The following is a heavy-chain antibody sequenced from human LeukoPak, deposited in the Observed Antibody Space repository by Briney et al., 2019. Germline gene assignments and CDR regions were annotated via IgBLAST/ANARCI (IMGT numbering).Heavy chain of an antibody. CDR2: IRYDGSNK. CDR3: ARSHYSSGAVDY. V-gene: IGHV3-30*02. CDR1: GFTFSSYG. J-gene: IGHJ4*02. D-gene: IGHD6-19*01. Sequence: PGGSLRLSCAASGFTFSSYGMHWIREAPGKGLEWVAFIRYDGSNKYYADSVKGRFTISRDNSKNTLYLQMNSLRAEDTAVYYCARSHYSSGAVDYWGQGTLVTVSS.